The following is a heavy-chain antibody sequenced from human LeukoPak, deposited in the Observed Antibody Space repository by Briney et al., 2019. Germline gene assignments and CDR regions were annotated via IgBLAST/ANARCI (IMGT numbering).Heavy chain of an antibody. CDR3: AGRWLEIGG. CDR2: IYYRGST. D-gene: IGHD5-24*01. V-gene: IGHV4-39*07. CDR1: GGSINSISYY. J-gene: IGHJ4*02. Sequence: SETLSLTCTVSGGSINSISYYWGWIRQPPGKGLEWIGNIYYRGSTYYNASLKSRVTISIDTSKNQFSLKLTSVTAADTAVYYCAGRWLEIGGWGQGTLVTVSS.